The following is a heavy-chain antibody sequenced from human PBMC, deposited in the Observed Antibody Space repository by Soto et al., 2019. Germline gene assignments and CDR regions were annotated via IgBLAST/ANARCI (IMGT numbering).Heavy chain of an antibody. CDR3: ARLITIVVVPGTFDP. CDR1: GGSISSSSYY. J-gene: IGHJ5*02. Sequence: SETLSLTCTVSGGSISSSSYYWGWIRHPPGKGLEWIGSIYYSGSTYYNPSLKSRVTISVDTSKNQFSLKLSSVTAADTAVYYCARLITIVVVPGTFDPWGQGTLVTVSS. D-gene: IGHD2-2*01. CDR2: IYYSGST. V-gene: IGHV4-39*01.